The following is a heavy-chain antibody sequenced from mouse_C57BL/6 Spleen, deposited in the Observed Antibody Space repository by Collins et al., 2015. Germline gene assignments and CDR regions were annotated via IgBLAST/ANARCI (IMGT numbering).Heavy chain of an antibody. V-gene: IGHV2-6-1*01. CDR1: GFSLTSYG. Sequence: QVQLKKSGPGLVAPSQSLSITCTISGFSLTSYGVHWVRQPPGKGLEWLVVIWSDGSTTYNSALKSRLSISKDNSKSQVFLKMNSLQTDDTAMYYCARHYGSSYWYFDVWGAGTTVTVSS. J-gene: IGHJ1*01. D-gene: IGHD1-1*01. CDR3: ARHYGSSYWYFDV. CDR2: IWSDGST.